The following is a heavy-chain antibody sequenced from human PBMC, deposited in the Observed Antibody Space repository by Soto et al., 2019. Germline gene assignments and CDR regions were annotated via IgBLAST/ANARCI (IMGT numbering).Heavy chain of an antibody. Sequence: PSETLSLTCTVSGVSISPYYWSWIRQPPGKGLEWIGYISYSGSTNYNPSLKSRVTISVDTSKNQFSLRLSSVTAADTAVYFCARDKSSSWYTWFDPWGQGTLVTVSS. V-gene: IGHV4-59*01. CDR2: ISYSGST. CDR1: GVSISPYY. D-gene: IGHD6-13*01. CDR3: ARDKSSSWYTWFDP. J-gene: IGHJ5*02.